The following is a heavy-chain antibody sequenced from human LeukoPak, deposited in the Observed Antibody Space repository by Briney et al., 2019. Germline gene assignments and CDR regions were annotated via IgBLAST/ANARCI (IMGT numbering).Heavy chain of an antibody. D-gene: IGHD2-2*01. CDR2: ISAYNGNT. V-gene: IGHV1-18*01. Sequence: GASVQVSCKASGYTFTSYGISWVRQATVQGLEWIGSISAYNGNTNYTQKIQGRVTMTTDTSTSTAYMELRSLRSDDTAVYYCARDSYCSSTSCYAMTYYYYYYGMDVWGQGTTVTVSS. J-gene: IGHJ6*02. CDR1: GYTFTSYG. CDR3: ARDSYCSSTSCYAMTYYYYYYGMDV.